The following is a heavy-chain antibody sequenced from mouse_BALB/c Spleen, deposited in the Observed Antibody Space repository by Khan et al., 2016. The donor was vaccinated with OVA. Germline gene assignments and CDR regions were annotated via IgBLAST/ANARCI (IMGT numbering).Heavy chain of an antibody. CDR3: ARQPYYHYNILDY. J-gene: IGHJ4*01. D-gene: IGHD2-4*01. Sequence: QVQLKESGPGLAAPSQSLSITCTISGFSLTTYGVHWVRQPPEKGLEWLAVIWSDGNTNYNSALKSRLTITKDNSQSQVFLKMNSLQTDDTAIYFCARQPYYHYNILDYWGQGTSVTVSS. CDR2: IWSDGNT. V-gene: IGHV2-6-1*01. CDR1: GFSLTTYG.